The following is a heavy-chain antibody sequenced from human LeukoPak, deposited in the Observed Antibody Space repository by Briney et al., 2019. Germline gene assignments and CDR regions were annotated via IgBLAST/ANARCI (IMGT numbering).Heavy chain of an antibody. J-gene: IGHJ5*02. CDR2: IKQDGSEK. CDR1: GFTFSSYW. V-gene: IGHV3-7*03. CDR3: ARDAIAAAGGNWFDP. D-gene: IGHD6-13*01. Sequence: GGSLRLSCAASGFTFSSYWMSWVRQAPGKGLEWVAHIKQDGSEKNYVDSVKGRFTISRDNAKNSLYLQMNSLRAEDTAVYYCARDAIAAAGGNWFDPWGQGTLVTVSS.